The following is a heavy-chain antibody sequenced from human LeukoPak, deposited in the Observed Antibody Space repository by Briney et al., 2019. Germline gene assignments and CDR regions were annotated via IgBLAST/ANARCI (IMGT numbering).Heavy chain of an antibody. Sequence: PGGSLRLSCAGLKFTFHTYLMSWVRQAPGKGLEWVSSISGSGATTDYADSVKGRFTISRDNVNKTLYLEMSSLRAEDTAVYFCAEGPSAMGPYFFDDRGQGALVNGS. CDR3: AEGPSAMGPYFFDD. J-gene: IGHJ4*02. CDR1: KFTFHTYL. V-gene: IGHV3-23*01. D-gene: IGHD2-21*01. CDR2: ISGSGATT.